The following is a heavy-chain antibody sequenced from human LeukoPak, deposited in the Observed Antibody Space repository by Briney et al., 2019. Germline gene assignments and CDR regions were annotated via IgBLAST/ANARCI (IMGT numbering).Heavy chain of an antibody. Sequence: SETLSLTCAVSGGSISSSNWWGWVRQPPGKGLEWIGEIYHSGSTNYNPSLKSRVTIPVDKSKNQFSLKLSSVTAADTAVYYCARDRGHYDSSGYLFDYWGQGTLVTVSS. D-gene: IGHD3-22*01. CDR3: ARDRGHYDSSGYLFDY. CDR2: IYHSGST. CDR1: GGSISSSNW. J-gene: IGHJ4*02. V-gene: IGHV4-4*02.